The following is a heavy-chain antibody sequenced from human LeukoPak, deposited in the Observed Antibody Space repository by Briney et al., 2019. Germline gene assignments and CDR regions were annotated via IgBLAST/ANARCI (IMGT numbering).Heavy chain of an antibody. Sequence: PGGSLRLSCAASGFTFSSCSMNWVRQAPGKGLEWVSSISSSSSYIYYADSVKGRFTISRDNAKNSLYPQMNSLRAEDTAVYYCAKDQKRGYSYGYLFYYYYMDVWGKGTTVTISS. CDR3: AKDQKRGYSYGYLFYYYYMDV. CDR2: ISSSSSYI. D-gene: IGHD5-18*01. J-gene: IGHJ6*03. V-gene: IGHV3-21*01. CDR1: GFTFSSCS.